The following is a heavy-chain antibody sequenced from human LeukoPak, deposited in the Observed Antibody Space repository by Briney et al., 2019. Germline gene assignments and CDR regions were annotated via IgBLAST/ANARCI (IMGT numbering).Heavy chain of an antibody. D-gene: IGHD6-19*01. J-gene: IGHJ4*02. CDR1: GYIFTSNY. CDR2: IYPRDGST. Sequence: ASVKVSCKASGYIFTSNYIHWVRQAPGQGLEWMGMIYPRDGSTSYAQRFQDRVTVTRDTSTSTVHMELSGLRSEDTAVYYCARGGVVSRGQWLCADYWGQGALVTVSS. CDR3: ARGGVVSRGQWLCADY. V-gene: IGHV1-46*01.